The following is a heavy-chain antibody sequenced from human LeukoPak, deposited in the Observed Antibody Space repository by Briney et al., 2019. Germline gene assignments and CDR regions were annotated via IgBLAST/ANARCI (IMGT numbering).Heavy chain of an antibody. D-gene: IGHD2-2*01. Sequence: SETLSLTCTVSGGSISSSSYYWGWIRQPPGKGLEWIGSIYYSGSTYYNPSLKSRVTISVDTSKNQFSLKLSSVTAADTAVYYCARSWDCSSTSCPGGFDYWGQGTLVTDSS. V-gene: IGHV4-39*07. J-gene: IGHJ4*02. CDR1: GGSISSSSYY. CDR3: ARSWDCSSTSCPGGFDY. CDR2: IYYSGST.